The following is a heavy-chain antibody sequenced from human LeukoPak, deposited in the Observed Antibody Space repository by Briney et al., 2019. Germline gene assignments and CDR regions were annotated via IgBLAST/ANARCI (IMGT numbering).Heavy chain of an antibody. D-gene: IGHD7-27*01. Sequence: PGGSLRLSCAASGFTFDDYAIHWVRQVPGKVLEWVSLISGDGVTTYYADSVKGRFTISRDNSKNSLYLQMNSLRTGDTALYYCAKDLGPSGAGWFDPWGQGTLVTVSS. CDR1: GFTFDDYA. CDR3: AKDLGPSGAGWFDP. V-gene: IGHV3-43*02. CDR2: ISGDGVTT. J-gene: IGHJ5*02.